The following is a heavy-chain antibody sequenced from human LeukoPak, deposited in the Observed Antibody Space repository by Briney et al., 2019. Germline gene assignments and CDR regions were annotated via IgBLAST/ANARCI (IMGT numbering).Heavy chain of an antibody. J-gene: IGHJ4*02. D-gene: IGHD6-13*01. CDR1: GGTFSSYA. V-gene: IGHV1-69*13. CDR3: AKDHAGTFDY. Sequence: RASVKVSCKASGGTFSSYAISWVRQAPGQGLEWMGGIIPIFGTANYAQKFQGRVTITADESTSTAYMELSSLRSEDTAVYYCAKDHAGTFDYWGQGTLVTVSS. CDR2: IIPIFGTA.